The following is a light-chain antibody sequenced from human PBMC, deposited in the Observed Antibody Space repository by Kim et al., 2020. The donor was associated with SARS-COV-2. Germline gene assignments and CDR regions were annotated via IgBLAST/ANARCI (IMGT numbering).Light chain of an antibody. Sequence: GPRVTVSCSGSRSNIGSNTVNWFQQLPGAAPKLLIYNNNQRPSGVPDRFSGSKSGTSASLAISGLQSEDEADYYCAAWDDSLNGWVFGGGTQLTVL. V-gene: IGLV1-44*01. CDR3: AAWDDSLNGWV. CDR1: RSNIGSNT. CDR2: NNN. J-gene: IGLJ3*02.